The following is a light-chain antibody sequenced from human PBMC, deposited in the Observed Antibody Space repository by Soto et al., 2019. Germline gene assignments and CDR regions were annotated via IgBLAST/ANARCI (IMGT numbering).Light chain of an antibody. J-gene: IGLJ2*01. V-gene: IGLV2-14*03. CDR3: SSYTSDSTLV. CDR1: SSDVGGHNY. Sequence: QSALTQPASVSGSPGQAITISCTGTSSDVGGHNYVSWYRQHPGKAPKLMIYDVTNRPSGVSNRFSGSKSGNTASLTISGLQAEDEADYYCSSYTSDSTLVFGGGTKVTVL. CDR2: DVT.